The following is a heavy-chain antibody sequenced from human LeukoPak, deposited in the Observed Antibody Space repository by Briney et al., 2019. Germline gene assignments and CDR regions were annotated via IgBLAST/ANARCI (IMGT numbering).Heavy chain of an antibody. CDR1: GGSISFSY. CDR3: ARETITGTTYDY. V-gene: IGHV4-59*12. CDR2: MYYSGST. J-gene: IGHJ4*02. Sequence: SETLSLTCTVSGGSISFSYWSWIRQPPGKGLEWIGFMYYSGSTDYNPSLKGRGTISVDTSKNHFSLNLSSVTAADTAVYYCARETITGTTYDYWGQGTLVTVSS. D-gene: IGHD1-20*01.